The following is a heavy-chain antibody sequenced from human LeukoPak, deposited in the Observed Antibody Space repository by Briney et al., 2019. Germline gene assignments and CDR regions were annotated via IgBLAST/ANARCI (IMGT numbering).Heavy chain of an antibody. CDR2: INTNTGNP. Sequence: ASVKVSCKASGDTFTSYAMNWVRQAPGQGLEWMGWINTNTGNPTYAQGFTGRFVFSLDTSVSTAYLQISSLKAEDTAVYYCARDDTTMVRGLKRSWFDPWGQGTLVTVSS. J-gene: IGHJ5*02. CDR3: ARDDTTMVRGLKRSWFDP. V-gene: IGHV7-4-1*02. CDR1: GDTFTSYA. D-gene: IGHD3-10*01.